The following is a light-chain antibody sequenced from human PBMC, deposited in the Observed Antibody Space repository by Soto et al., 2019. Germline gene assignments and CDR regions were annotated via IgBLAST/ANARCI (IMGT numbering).Light chain of an antibody. CDR3: TSYAGSNIPVL. CDR1: SSDVGGYNF. V-gene: IGLV2-8*01. CDR2: DVT. Sequence: QSVLTQPPSASGSPGQSVTISCTGTSSDVGGYNFVSWYQQHPGKAPKLMIYDVTERPSGVPDRFSGSKSGNTDSLTVSGLQGEDEADYYCTSYAGSNIPVLFGGGTKLTVL. J-gene: IGLJ2*01.